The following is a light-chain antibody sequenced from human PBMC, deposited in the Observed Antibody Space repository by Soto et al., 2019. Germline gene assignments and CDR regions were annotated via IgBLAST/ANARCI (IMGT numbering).Light chain of an antibody. J-gene: IGKJ1*01. CDR2: DAA. Sequence: EIVLTQSPGTLSVSPGERATLSCRASQTVRNNYLAGYQQQPRQAPRLLIYDAASRATGLPDRFSGGGSGTDFTLTISSLQSEDFAAYYCQQYNNWPETFGQGTKVDIK. CDR3: QQYNNWPET. CDR1: QTVRNNY. V-gene: IGKV3D-20*02.